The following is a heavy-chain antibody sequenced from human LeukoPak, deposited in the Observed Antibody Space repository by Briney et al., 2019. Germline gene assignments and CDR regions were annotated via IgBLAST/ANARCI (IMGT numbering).Heavy chain of an antibody. D-gene: IGHD3-10*01. J-gene: IGHJ6*04. Sequence: GRSLRLSCAASGFTFSNYAMDWVRQAPGKGLEWVALMSYDGSYKYYGDSVGGRFTISRDNSKNTFYLQMNSLRAEDTAVFYCARANGDGSGSYYNYHYYYGMDVWGKGTTVTVSS. CDR3: ARANGDGSGSYYNYHYYYGMDV. CDR2: MSYDGSYK. V-gene: IGHV3-30*04. CDR1: GFTFSNYA.